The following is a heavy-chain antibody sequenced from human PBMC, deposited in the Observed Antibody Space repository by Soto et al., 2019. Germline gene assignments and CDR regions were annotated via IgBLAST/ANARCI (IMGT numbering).Heavy chain of an antibody. CDR1: GFTFSSYG. V-gene: IGHV3-30*18. D-gene: IGHD1-26*01. Sequence: GSLRLSCSSSGFTFSSYGMHWVRQSPGKGLEWVAVISYDGSNKYYADSVKGRFTISRDNSKNTLYLQMNSLRAEDTAVYYCAKPRAGSYLMDYWGQGTLVTVSS. J-gene: IGHJ4*02. CDR2: ISYDGSNK. CDR3: AKPRAGSYLMDY.